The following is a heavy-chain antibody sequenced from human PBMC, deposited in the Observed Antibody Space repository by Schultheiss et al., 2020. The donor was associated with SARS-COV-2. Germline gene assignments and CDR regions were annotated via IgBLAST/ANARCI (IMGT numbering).Heavy chain of an antibody. V-gene: IGHV3-7*01. J-gene: IGHJ2*01. D-gene: IGHD1-26*01. CDR1: GFTFNTYW. Sequence: GGSLRLSCAASGFTFNTYWMSWVRQAPGKGLEWVANIKQDGSDKYSVDSVKGRFTISRDNAKNSLYLQMNSLRAEDTAVYYCARDEVDVVGAIQGYFDLWGRGTLVTVSS. CDR2: IKQDGSDK. CDR3: ARDEVDVVGAIQGYFDL.